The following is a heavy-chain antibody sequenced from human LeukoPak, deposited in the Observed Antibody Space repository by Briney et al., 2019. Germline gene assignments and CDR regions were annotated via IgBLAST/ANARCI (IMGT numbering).Heavy chain of an antibody. CDR3: TRLIAARPGWFDP. CDR1: GGSISSYY. J-gene: IGHJ5*02. CDR2: IYTSGST. D-gene: IGHD6-6*01. Sequence: SETLSLTCTVSGGSISSYYWSWIRQPPGKGLEWLGYIYTSGSTNYNPSLKRRATISVDTSTKQLSLNLSSVNATATPAYYFTRLIAARPGWFDPWGQGTLGTVSS. V-gene: IGHV4-4*09.